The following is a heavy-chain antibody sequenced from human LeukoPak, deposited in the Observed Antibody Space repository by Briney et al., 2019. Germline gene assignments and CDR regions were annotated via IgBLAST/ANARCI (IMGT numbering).Heavy chain of an antibody. CDR2: AYYTGDT. V-gene: IGHV4-39*01. Sequence: SETLSLTCTVSGGPVASTGRYWGWIRQPPGKGLEWIGSAYYTGDTYSPPSLRSRLSISVDTSKNQFALTLSSVTAADTAVYYCGRHVSNGWDYHYGLDVWGQGTTVTVSS. CDR3: GRHVSNGWDYHYGLDV. CDR1: GGPVASTGRY. D-gene: IGHD6-19*01. J-gene: IGHJ6*02.